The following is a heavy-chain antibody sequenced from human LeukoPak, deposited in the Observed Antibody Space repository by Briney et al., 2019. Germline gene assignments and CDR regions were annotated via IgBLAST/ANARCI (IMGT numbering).Heavy chain of an antibody. J-gene: IGHJ1*01. CDR3: ARGGVVVVPAAKRYFQH. CDR2: INHSGST. D-gene: IGHD2-2*01. Sequence: PSETLSLTCAVYGGSFSGYYWSWIRQPPGKGLEWIGGINHSGSTNYNPSLKSRVTISVDTSKNQFSLKLSSVTAADTAVYYCARGGVVVVPAAKRYFQHWGQGTLVTVSS. V-gene: IGHV4-34*01. CDR1: GGSFSGYY.